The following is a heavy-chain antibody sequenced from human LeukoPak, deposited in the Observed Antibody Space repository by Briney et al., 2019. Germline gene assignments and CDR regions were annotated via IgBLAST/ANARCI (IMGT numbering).Heavy chain of an antibody. CDR3: ARADFIDAGPYLIGP. J-gene: IGHJ5*02. CDR2: INTKSGRT. CDR1: GYSFTDYY. V-gene: IGHV1-2*02. D-gene: IGHD3-3*01. Sequence: GASVKVSCKTSGYSFTDYYIHWVRQAPGQGLEWMGWINTKSGRTSSARKFQGRVTMTRDPSITTVYMDMAWLTSDDTAIYFCARADFIDAGPYLIGPWGHGTLVTVSS.